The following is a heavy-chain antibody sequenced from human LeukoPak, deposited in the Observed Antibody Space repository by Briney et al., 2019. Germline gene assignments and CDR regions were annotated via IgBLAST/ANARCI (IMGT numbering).Heavy chain of an antibody. CDR1: GGSISSSIYY. D-gene: IGHD5-12*01. CDR2: VFYNGAT. Sequence: SETLSLTCIVSGGSISSSIYYWAWVRQPPGKGLEWIGTVFYNGATQYSPSLRSRVTISIDASENQFSLRLSSVTAADTAVYFCARYPVGGYRGFDPTYYYYGMDVWGQGTTVTVSS. J-gene: IGHJ6*02. V-gene: IGHV4-39*07. CDR3: ARYPVGGYRGFDPTYYYYGMDV.